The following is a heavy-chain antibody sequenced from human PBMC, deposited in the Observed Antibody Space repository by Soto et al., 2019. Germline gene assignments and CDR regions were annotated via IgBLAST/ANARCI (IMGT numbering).Heavy chain of an antibody. CDR2: INFFLGKT. Sequence: SGGSLRLSCAASGFNFNGYGISWVRQSPEKGLEWVASINFFLGKTYYADSVKGRSTISKDDAKDTVYLHLNSLRADDTAIYYCARGAVYGTDHYYRGKDVWGQGSPVTVSS. CDR3: ARGAVYGTDHYYRGKDV. D-gene: IGHD4-17*01. CDR1: GFNFNGYG. J-gene: IGHJ6*02. V-gene: IGHV3-23*01.